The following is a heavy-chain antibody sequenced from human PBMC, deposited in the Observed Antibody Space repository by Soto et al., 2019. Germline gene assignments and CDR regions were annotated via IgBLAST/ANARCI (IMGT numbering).Heavy chain of an antibody. CDR2: IIPVFGTP. Sequence: QVQLVQSGAAVKKPGSSVKVSCKASGGSLSNYGISWVRQAPGQGLEWMGAIIPVFGTPNYAQKFQDRVTITADESTTTGYMEVRSLTSEDTAVYYCARGDATKIVVTTYYAMDVWGQGTTVTVSS. CDR1: GGSLSNYG. J-gene: IGHJ6*02. V-gene: IGHV1-69*12. D-gene: IGHD3-22*01. CDR3: ARGDATKIVVTTYYAMDV.